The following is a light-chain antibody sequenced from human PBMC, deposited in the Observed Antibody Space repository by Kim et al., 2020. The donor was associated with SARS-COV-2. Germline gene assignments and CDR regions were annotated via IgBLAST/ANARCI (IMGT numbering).Light chain of an antibody. CDR3: QQSHTAPLLT. V-gene: IGKV1-39*01. CDR1: QNINSF. Sequence: DIQMTQSPSSLAASVGDRVTITCRASQNINSFLNWYQQRPGKAPKLLIYAASTLQIGVPSRFSGSGSGTDFTLTITSLQPEDFATYYCQQSHTAPLLTFGGGTKVYIK. CDR2: AAS. J-gene: IGKJ4*01.